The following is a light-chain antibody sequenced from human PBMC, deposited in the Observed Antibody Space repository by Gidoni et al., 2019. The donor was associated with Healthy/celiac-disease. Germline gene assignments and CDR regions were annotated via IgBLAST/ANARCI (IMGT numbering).Light chain of an antibody. J-gene: IGKJ2*01. Sequence: DIPMTQSPSSPSASVGYRVTITCRASQSISSYLNWYQQKPGKAPKLLIYAASSLQSGVPSRFSGSGSGTDFTLTISSLKPEDFATYYCQQSYSTLYTFGQGTKLEIK. CDR2: AAS. CDR3: QQSYSTLYT. V-gene: IGKV1-39*01. CDR1: QSISSY.